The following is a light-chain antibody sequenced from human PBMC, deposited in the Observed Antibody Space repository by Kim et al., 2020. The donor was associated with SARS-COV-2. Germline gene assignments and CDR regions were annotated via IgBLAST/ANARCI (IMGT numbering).Light chain of an antibody. J-gene: IGKJ4*01. V-gene: IGKV3-20*01. CDR2: GAS. CDR3: QQYSNSLT. CDR1: QSVSSRY. Sequence: EMVLTQSPGTLSLSAGERATLSCRASQSVSSRYLAWYQQKPGQAPRLLIYGASSRATGIPDRFSGSGSGTDFTLTISRLEPEDFAVYYCQQYSNSLTFGGGTKVDIK.